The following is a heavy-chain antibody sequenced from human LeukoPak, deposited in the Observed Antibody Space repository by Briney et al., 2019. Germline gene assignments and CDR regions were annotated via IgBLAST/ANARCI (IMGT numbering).Heavy chain of an antibody. CDR2: ISGSGRST. CDR1: GFTFSGYA. CDR3: AKDLRGEDHSSWFSD. D-gene: IGHD6-13*01. J-gene: IGHJ4*02. Sequence: GGSLRLSCAASGFTFSGYAMSGARHAPGKGLEWVSGISGSGRSTYYADSVKGRFTIPRDNSKNTLYLQMNSLRAEDTAVYYCAKDLRGEDHSSWFSDWGQGTLVTVSS. V-gene: IGHV3-23*01.